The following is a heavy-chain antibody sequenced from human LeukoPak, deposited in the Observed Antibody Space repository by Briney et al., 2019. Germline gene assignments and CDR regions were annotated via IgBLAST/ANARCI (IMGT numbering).Heavy chain of an antibody. CDR1: GGSISTYY. CDR3: ARDAAGPSVDAFDI. D-gene: IGHD6-19*01. J-gene: IGHJ3*02. V-gene: IGHV4-59*01. CDR2: IYYSGST. Sequence: SETLSLTCTVSGGSISTYYWTWIRQPPGKGLEWIGYIYYSGSTNYNPSLKSRVTISVDTSKNQFSLKLSSVTAADTAVYYCARDAAGPSVDAFDIWGQGTMVTVSS.